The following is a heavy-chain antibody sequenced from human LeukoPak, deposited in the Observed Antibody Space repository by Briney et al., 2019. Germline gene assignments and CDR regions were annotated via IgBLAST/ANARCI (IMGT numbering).Heavy chain of an antibody. Sequence: GGSLRLSCAVSGFTFSSYGMHWVRQAPGKGLEWVAFIRYDGSNKYYADSVKGRFTISRDNSKNTLYLQMNSLRAEDTAVYYCAKDRVRGVIITLENWFDPWGQGTLVTVSS. J-gene: IGHJ5*02. D-gene: IGHD3-10*01. CDR3: AKDRVRGVIITLENWFDP. CDR1: GFTFSSYG. V-gene: IGHV3-30*02. CDR2: IRYDGSNK.